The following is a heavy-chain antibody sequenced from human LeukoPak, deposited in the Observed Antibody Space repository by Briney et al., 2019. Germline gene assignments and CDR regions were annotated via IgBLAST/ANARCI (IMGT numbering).Heavy chain of an antibody. CDR1: GFTFSSYS. V-gene: IGHV3-21*01. J-gene: IGHJ5*02. D-gene: IGHD3-3*01. CDR3: ASLPTIFGVVPWFDP. CDR2: ISSSSSYI. Sequence: GGSLRLSCAASGFTFSSYSMNWVRQAPGKGLEWVSSISSSSSYIYYADSVKGRFTISRDNAKNSLYLQMNSLRAEDTAVYYCASLPTIFGVVPWFDPWGQGTLVTVSS.